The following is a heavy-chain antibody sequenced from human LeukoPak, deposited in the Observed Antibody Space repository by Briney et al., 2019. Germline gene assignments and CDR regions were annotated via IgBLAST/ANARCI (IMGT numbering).Heavy chain of an antibody. Sequence: GGSLRLSCTASGFTFGDYAMSWFRQAPGKGLEWVGFIRSKAYGGTTEYAASVKGRFTISRDDSKSIAYLQMNSLKTEDTAVYYCTRDGGYCSGGSCPETGFYYYMDVWGKGTTVTVSS. V-gene: IGHV3-49*03. CDR2: IRSKAYGGTT. J-gene: IGHJ6*03. CDR3: TRDGGYCSGGSCPETGFYYYMDV. CDR1: GFTFGDYA. D-gene: IGHD2-15*01.